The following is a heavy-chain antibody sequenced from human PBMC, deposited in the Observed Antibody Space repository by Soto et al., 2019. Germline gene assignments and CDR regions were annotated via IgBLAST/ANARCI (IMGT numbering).Heavy chain of an antibody. CDR2: INHSGST. D-gene: IGHD3-22*01. CDR3: ASAYYYDSSGQHDY. J-gene: IGHJ4*02. V-gene: IGHV4-34*01. CDR1: GGSFSGYY. Sequence: QVQLQQWGAGLLKPSETLSLTCAVYGGSFSGYYWSWIRQPPGKGLEWIREINHSGSTNYNPSLKSRVTISVDTSKNQFSLKLSSVTAADTAVYYCASAYYYDSSGQHDYWGQGTLVTVSS.